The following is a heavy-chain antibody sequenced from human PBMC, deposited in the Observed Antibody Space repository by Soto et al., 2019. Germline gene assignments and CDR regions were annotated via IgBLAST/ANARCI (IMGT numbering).Heavy chain of an antibody. CDR3: ARVAVAGRRQGYFQH. CDR2: IYYSGST. CDR1: CGSISSSSYY. V-gene: IGHV4-39*01. D-gene: IGHD6-19*01. Sequence: PSETLSLTCTLSCGSISSSSYYWGWIRQPPGKGLEWIGSIYYSGSTYYNPSLKSRVTISVDTSKNQFSLKLSSVTAADTAVYYCARVAVAGRRQGYFQHWGQGTLVTVSS. J-gene: IGHJ1*01.